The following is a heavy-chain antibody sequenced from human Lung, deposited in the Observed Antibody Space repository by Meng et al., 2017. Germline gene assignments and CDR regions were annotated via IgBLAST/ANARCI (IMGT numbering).Heavy chain of an antibody. D-gene: IGHD6-13*01. CDR1: GYIFTNYD. V-gene: IGHV1-18*01. CDR3: ARYVPNGSFWYFDF. CDR2: ISVKNGEA. J-gene: IGHJ2*01. Sequence: QVQPVTSGADAKKPGASMKVSCKASGYIFTNYDISWVRQAPGQGLEWMGWISVKNGEAKYPQNFQGRVTMTTDTTTSTAYMELRSLTSDDTAVYYCARYVPNGSFWYFDFWGRGTLVTVSS.